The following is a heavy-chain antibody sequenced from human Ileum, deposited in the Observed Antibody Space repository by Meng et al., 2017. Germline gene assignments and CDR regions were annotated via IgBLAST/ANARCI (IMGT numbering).Heavy chain of an antibody. CDR3: ARAYCSGGSCSFDY. D-gene: IGHD2-15*01. V-gene: IGHV1-3*01. CDR2: INAGNGNT. Sequence: QVQRVQSGAEVEKPGASLKVSCKASGYTFTTSYAHWVRQAPGQGLEWMGWINAGNGNTKYSQKFQGRVTITRDTSASTAYMELSSLRSEDTAVYYCARAYCSGGSCSFDYWGQGTLVTVSS. CDR1: GYTFTTSY. J-gene: IGHJ4*02.